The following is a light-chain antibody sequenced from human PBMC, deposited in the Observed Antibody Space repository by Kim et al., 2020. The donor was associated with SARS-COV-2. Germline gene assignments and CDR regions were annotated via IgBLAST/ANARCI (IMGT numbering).Light chain of an antibody. CDR2: GAS. Sequence: SPGERAALSRRASQSVSSNLAWYQQKPGQAPRLLIYGASTRATGIPARFSGSGSGTEFTLTISSLQSEDFAVYYCQQYNNWPPRNTFGQGTKLEI. V-gene: IGKV3-15*01. CDR1: QSVSSN. J-gene: IGKJ2*01. CDR3: QQYNNWPPRNT.